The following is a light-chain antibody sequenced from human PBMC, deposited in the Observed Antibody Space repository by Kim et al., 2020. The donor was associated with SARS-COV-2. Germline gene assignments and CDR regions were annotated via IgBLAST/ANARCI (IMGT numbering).Light chain of an antibody. Sequence: EIVMTQSPATLSVSPGERATLSCRASQNVGNNLAWYQQKPGQAPRLLIYGVTRATGTPARFSGSGSGTEFTLTISSLQSEDFLVYHCQQYNAWPYTFGQGTKLEI. CDR3: QQYNAWPYT. CDR1: QNVGNN. J-gene: IGKJ2*01. V-gene: IGKV3-15*01. CDR2: GV.